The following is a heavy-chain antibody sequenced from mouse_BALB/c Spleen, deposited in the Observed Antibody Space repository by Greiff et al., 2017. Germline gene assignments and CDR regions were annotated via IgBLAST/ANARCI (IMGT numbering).Heavy chain of an antibody. CDR3: AREGNYGAMDY. D-gene: IGHD2-1*01. J-gene: IGHJ4*01. Sequence: VQLQESGAELARPGASVRMSCKASGYTFTSYTMHWVKQRPGQGLEWIGYINPSSGYTNYNQKFKDKATLTADKSSSTAYMQLSSLTSEDSAVYYCAREGNYGAMDYWGQGTSVTVSS. CDR2: INPSSGYT. V-gene: IGHV1-4*01. CDR1: GYTFTSYT.